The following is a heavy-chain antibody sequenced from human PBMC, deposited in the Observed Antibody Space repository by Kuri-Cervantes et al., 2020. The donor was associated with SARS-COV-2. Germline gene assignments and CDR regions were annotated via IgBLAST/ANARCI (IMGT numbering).Heavy chain of an antibody. J-gene: IGHJ3*02. CDR1: GYSISSGYY. V-gene: IGHV4-38-2*01. Sequence: SETLSLTCAVSGYSISSGYYWGWIRQPPGKGLEWIGSIFHSGPTHYNPSLKSRVTVSVDTSNNQFSLRLNSVTAADTAVYYCAKVANWGDRDAFDIWGQGTRVTVSS. CDR2: IFHSGPT. CDR3: AKVANWGDRDAFDI. D-gene: IGHD7-27*01.